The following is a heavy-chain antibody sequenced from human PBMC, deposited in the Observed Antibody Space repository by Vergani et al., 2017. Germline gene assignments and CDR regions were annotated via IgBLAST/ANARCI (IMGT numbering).Heavy chain of an antibody. V-gene: IGHV3-9*01. CDR2: ISWNRGKI. Sequence: VQLVTSGGGLVQPGGSLRLSCAASGFVFDEYALHWVRQSPGKGLEWVSGISWNRGKIAYADSVKGRFTISRDNSKNTLYLEMNALRAEDTAVYYCARDFLTRVTTLDYYYMGVWGKGTTVTVSS. CDR3: ARDFLTRVTTLDYYYMGV. D-gene: IGHD1-1*01. CDR1: GFVFDEYA. J-gene: IGHJ6*03.